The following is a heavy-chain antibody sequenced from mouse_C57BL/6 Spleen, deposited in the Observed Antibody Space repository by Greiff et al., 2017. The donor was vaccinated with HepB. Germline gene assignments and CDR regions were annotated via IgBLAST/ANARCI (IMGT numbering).Heavy chain of an antibody. CDR2: INPNNGGT. CDR1: GYTFTDYY. D-gene: IGHD1-1*01. V-gene: IGHV1-26*01. Sequence: EVQLQQSGPELVKPGASVKISCKASGYTFTDYYMNWVKQSHGKSLEWIGDINPNNGGTSYNQKFKGKATLTVDKSSSTAYMELRSLTSEDSAVYYCARKGNYGSPGFAYWGQGTLVTVSA. J-gene: IGHJ3*01. CDR3: ARKGNYGSPGFAY.